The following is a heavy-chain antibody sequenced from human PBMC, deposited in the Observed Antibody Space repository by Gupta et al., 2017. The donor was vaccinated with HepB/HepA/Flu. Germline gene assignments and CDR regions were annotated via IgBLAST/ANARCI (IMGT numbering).Heavy chain of an antibody. D-gene: IGHD2-2*02. V-gene: IGHV3-30-3*01. CDR2: ISSEGDRN. CDR3: ARDLIASYTFDD. J-gene: IGHJ4*02. CDR1: GFTFSNYA. Sequence: QVQLVESGGDVVQPGRCLRLSCAASGFTFSNYAMHWVRQAPGKGLEWVAFISSEGDRNSYADSVRGRFSISRDNSKNTLSLEMNSLRAEDTARYYGARDLIASYTFDDWGQGALVSVS.